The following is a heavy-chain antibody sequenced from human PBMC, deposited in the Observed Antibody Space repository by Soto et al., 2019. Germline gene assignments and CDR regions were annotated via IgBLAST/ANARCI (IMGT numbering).Heavy chain of an antibody. D-gene: IGHD2-15*01. CDR2: ISGSGGST. J-gene: IGHJ4*02. CDR3: AKGLEYIVVVVGAIDY. V-gene: IGHV3-23*01. CDR1: GFTFSSYA. Sequence: EVQLLESGGGLVQPGGSLRLSCAASGFTFSSYAMSWVRQAPGKGLEWVSAISGSGGSTYYADSVKGRFTISRDNSKNTRELQMNRLRAEDMGVYYCAKGLEYIVVVVGAIDYWGQGTLVTVSS.